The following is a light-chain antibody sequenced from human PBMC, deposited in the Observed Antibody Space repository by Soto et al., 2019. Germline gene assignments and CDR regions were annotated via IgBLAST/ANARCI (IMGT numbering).Light chain of an antibody. CDR1: SSNIGAGYD. CDR2: GNS. CDR3: QSYDSSVTGYV. Sequence: QSVLTQPPSVSGAPGQRVTISCTGSSSNIGAGYDVNWYQQVPGAAPKFLIYGNSNRPSGVPDRISGSKSGTSASLAITGLRAEDEADYYCQSYDSSVTGYVFGTGTKVTVL. V-gene: IGLV1-40*01. J-gene: IGLJ1*01.